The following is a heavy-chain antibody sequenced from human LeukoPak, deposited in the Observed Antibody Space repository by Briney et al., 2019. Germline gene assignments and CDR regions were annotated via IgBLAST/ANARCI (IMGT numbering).Heavy chain of an antibody. CDR1: GYTFTSYG. CDR3: ARSVDAWLLWGTWFDP. CDR2: ISAYKGNT. Sequence: ASVKVSCKASGYTFTSYGISWVRQAPGQGLEWMGWISAYKGNTNYSQKLQGRVTMTTDTSTRTAYMELRSLRFDDTGVYYCARSVDAWLLWGTWFDPWGQGTLVTVSS. D-gene: IGHD3-9*01. J-gene: IGHJ5*02. V-gene: IGHV1-18*01.